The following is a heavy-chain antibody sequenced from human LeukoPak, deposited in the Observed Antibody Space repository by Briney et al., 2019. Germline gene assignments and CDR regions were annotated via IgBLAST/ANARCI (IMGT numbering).Heavy chain of an antibody. CDR2: INHSGST. D-gene: IGHD5-24*01. CDR3: ARGGRMATINFDY. Sequence: PSETLSLTCAVYGGSFSGYYWSWIRQPPGKELEWIGEINHSGSTNYNPSLKSRVTISVDTSKNQFSLKLSSVTAADTAVYYCARGGRMATINFDYWGQGTLVTVS. J-gene: IGHJ4*02. CDR1: GGSFSGYY. V-gene: IGHV4-34*01.